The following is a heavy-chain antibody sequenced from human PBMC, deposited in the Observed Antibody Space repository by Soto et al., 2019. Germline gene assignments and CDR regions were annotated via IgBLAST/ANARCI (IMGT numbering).Heavy chain of an antibody. D-gene: IGHD3-16*01. V-gene: IGHV3-20*04. CDR2: INWIGGST. Sequence: EVPLVESGGGVVRPGGSLRLSCAASGFIFGAHAMSWVRQAPGKGLEWVSAINWIGGSTNYADSMKDRFTISRDNAKNSLYLQMSSLRAEDTALYYCARHGGTPDLYFDYWGQGTPVTVSS. J-gene: IGHJ4*02. CDR3: ARHGGTPDLYFDY. CDR1: GFIFGAHA.